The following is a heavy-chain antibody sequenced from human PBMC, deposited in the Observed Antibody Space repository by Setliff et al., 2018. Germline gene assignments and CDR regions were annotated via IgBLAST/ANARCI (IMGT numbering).Heavy chain of an antibody. V-gene: IGHV4-39*07. CDR3: ARAEYYYGSGSFHPYYMDV. CDR1: GGSISRSSYY. D-gene: IGHD3-10*01. CDR2: IYYSGST. J-gene: IGHJ6*03. Sequence: ETLSLTCTVSGGSISRSSYYWGWIRQPPGKGLEWIGSIYYSGSTYYNPSLKSRVTISVDTSKNQFSLKLSSVTAADTAVYYCARAEYYYGSGSFHPYYMDVWGQGTTVTVSS.